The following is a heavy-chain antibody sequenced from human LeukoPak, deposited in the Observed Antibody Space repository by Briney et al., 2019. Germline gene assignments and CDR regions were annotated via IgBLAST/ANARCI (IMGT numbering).Heavy chain of an antibody. CDR2: ISSSGSTI. D-gene: IGHD3-10*02. Sequence: GGSLRLSCAASGFTFSSYEMNWVRQAPGKGLEWVSYISSSGSTIYYADSVKGRFTISRDNAKNSLYLQTNSLRAEDTAVYYCVRDRYYVMDVWGKGTTVTVSS. CDR1: GFTFSSYE. V-gene: IGHV3-48*03. CDR3: VRDRYYVMDV. J-gene: IGHJ6*03.